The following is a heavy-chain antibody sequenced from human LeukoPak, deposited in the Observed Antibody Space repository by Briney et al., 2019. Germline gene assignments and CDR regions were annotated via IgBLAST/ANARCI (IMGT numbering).Heavy chain of an antibody. CDR2: IYYSGTT. CDR1: GGSISIGGYY. J-gene: IGHJ3*02. CDR3: ARVRQQYGTFDI. V-gene: IGHV4-31*03. D-gene: IGHD6-13*01. Sequence: PSETLSLTCTVSGGSISIGGYYWSWIRQQPGRGLEWIGYIYYSGTTYYNPSLKSRVTISVDTSTNEFSLKVSSVTAADTAVYYCARVRQQYGTFDIWGQGTMVTVSS.